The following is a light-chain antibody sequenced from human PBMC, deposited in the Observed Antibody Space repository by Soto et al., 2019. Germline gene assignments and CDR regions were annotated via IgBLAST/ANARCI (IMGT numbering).Light chain of an antibody. CDR1: RTDIGAYNY. CDR3: NSYTTLSNRV. Sequence: QSVLTQHAYVSGSAGQSLTISCTGTRTDIGAYNYVSWYQQHPGKAPKLLIYEVTNRPSGVSNRFSGSKSGNTASLTISWLQAEDEANYYCNSYTTLSNRVFGTGTKVTVL. J-gene: IGLJ1*01. V-gene: IGLV2-14*01. CDR2: EVT.